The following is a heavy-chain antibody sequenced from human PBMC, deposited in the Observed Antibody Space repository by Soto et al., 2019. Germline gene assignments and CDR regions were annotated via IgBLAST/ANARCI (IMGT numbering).Heavy chain of an antibody. D-gene: IGHD6-19*01. CDR2: ISSSSSYI. CDR3: ARDTRTGYSSGWYKPVGFDY. J-gene: IGHJ4*02. Sequence: PGGSLRLSCAASGFTFSSYSMNWVRQAPGKGLEWVSSISSSSSYIYYADSVKGRFTISRDNAKNSLYLQMNSLRAEDTAVYYCARDTRTGYSSGWYKPVGFDYWGQGTLVTVSS. CDR1: GFTFSSYS. V-gene: IGHV3-21*01.